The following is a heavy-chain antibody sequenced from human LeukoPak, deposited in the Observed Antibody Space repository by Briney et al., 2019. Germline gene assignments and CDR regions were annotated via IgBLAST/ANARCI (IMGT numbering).Heavy chain of an antibody. CDR1: GYTFTSYG. Sequence: ASVKVSCKASGYTFTSYGISWVRQAPGQGLEWMGWISGYNGNTNYAQKLQGRVTMTADTSTSTAYMELRSLRSDDTAVFYCARVTTVVTPGGFDYWGQGTLVTVSS. CDR3: ARVTTVVTPGGFDY. V-gene: IGHV1-18*01. D-gene: IGHD4-23*01. J-gene: IGHJ4*02. CDR2: ISGYNGNT.